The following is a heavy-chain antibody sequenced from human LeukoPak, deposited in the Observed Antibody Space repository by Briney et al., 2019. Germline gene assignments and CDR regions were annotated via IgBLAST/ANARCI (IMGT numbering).Heavy chain of an antibody. V-gene: IGHV1-2*02. CDR3: ARAHYDSSGYYSRYYYYYMDV. CDR2: INPNSGGT. J-gene: IGHJ6*03. CDR1: GYTFTSYY. D-gene: IGHD3-22*01. Sequence: ASVKVSCKASGYTFTSYYMHWVRQAPGQGLEWMGWINPNSGGTNYAQKFQGRVTMTRDTSISTAYMELSKLRSDDTAVYYCARAHYDSSGYYSRYYYYYMDVWGKGTTVTVSS.